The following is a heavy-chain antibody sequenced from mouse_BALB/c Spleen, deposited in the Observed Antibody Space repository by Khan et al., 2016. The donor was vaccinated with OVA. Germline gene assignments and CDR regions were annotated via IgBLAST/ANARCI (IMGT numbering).Heavy chain of an antibody. V-gene: IGHV14-1*02. CDR2: SDRGNGET. CDR1: GFNIKDYY. Sequence: VQLQQSGTELARPGASVKLSCKASGFNIKDYYMHWGKQRPEKGLEWSGWSDRGNGETLYEPKYQGKASVRADTSSNPAYLQLRSLTSEDTAVYYCARSGYFAGFAYWGQGTLVTVSA. CDR3: ARSGYFAGFAY. J-gene: IGHJ3*01.